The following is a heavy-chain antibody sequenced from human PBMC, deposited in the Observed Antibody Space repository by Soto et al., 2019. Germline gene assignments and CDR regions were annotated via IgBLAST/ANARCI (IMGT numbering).Heavy chain of an antibody. D-gene: IGHD2-15*01. CDR2: INPNSGGT. Sequence: ASVKVSGKASGYTFTGYYMHWVRQAPGQGLEWMGWINPNSGGTNYAQKFQGWVTMTRDTSISTAYMELSRLRSDDTAVYYCARDACSGGSCYKSGNWFDPWGQGTLVTVSS. CDR1: GYTFTGYY. V-gene: IGHV1-2*04. CDR3: ARDACSGGSCYKSGNWFDP. J-gene: IGHJ5*02.